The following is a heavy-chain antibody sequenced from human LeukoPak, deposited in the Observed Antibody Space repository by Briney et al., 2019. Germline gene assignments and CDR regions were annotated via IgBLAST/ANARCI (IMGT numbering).Heavy chain of an antibody. CDR3: ARDCEYQLLSYYYYYMDV. CDR1: GYTFTSYD. D-gene: IGHD2-2*01. CDR2: MNPNSGNT. Sequence: ASVKVSCKASGYTFTSYDINWVRQATGQGLEWMGWMNPNSGNTGYAQKFQGRVTMTRDTSTRIVYMEVSSLRAEDTAVYYCARDCEYQLLSYYYYYMDVWGKGTTVTVSS. V-gene: IGHV1-8*01. J-gene: IGHJ6*03.